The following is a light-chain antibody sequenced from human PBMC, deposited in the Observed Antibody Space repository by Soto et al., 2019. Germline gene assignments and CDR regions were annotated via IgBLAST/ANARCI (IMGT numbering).Light chain of an antibody. J-gene: IGKJ4*01. CDR3: QQRTNWPLT. V-gene: IGKV3-11*01. Sequence: EIVLTQSPATLSLSPGKRATLSCRASQGVGSSLAWYQQKPGQAPRLLIYDASNRATGIPARFSGSGSGTDFTLTISSLEPEDFAVYYCQQRTNWPLTFGGGTKVEI. CDR1: QGVGSS. CDR2: DAS.